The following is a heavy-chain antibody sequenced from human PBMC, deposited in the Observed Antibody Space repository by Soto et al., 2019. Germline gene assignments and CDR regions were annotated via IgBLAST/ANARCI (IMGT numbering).Heavy chain of an antibody. D-gene: IGHD3-3*01. Sequence: HITLKESGPTLVKPTQTLTLTCTFSGFSLSTSGAAVVWIRQPPGRALEWLPLIYWDGDRRYNPSLQSRLTIDKDSSRNQVALTLTSVYPAHTATYYCAHRATMTIFGFIISTAVSFYPFCQGTPVIVCS. CDR1: GFSLSTSGAA. J-gene: IGHJ5*02. CDR3: AHRATMTIFGFIISTAVSFYP. V-gene: IGHV2-5*02. CDR2: IYWDGDR.